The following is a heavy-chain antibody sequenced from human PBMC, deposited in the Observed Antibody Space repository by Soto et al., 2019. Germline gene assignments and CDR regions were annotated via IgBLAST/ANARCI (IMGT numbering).Heavy chain of an antibody. CDR2: ISAYNGNT. D-gene: IGHD6-19*01. CDR3: ARQPVAGTAFFAY. CDR1: GYTFTSYG. Sequence: QVQLVQSGSEVKKPGASVKVSCKASGYTFTSYGISWVRQAPGQGLEWMGWISAYNGNTNYAQKLQGRVTMTTDTSTMTAYMALRRLRSADTAVYYCARQPVAGTAFFAYWGQGTLVTVSA. J-gene: IGHJ4*02. V-gene: IGHV1-18*01.